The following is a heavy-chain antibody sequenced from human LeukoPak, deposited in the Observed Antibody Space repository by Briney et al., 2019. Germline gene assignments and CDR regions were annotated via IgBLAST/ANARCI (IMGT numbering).Heavy chain of an antibody. CDR2: INPNSGGT. Sequence: VASVKVSCKASGYTFTGYYMHWVRQAPGQGLEWMGWINPNSGGTNYAQKFQGRVTMTRDTSISTAYMELSRLRSDDTAVYYCARDFRAAMVSDWFDPWGKGTTVTVSS. D-gene: IGHD5-18*01. J-gene: IGHJ6*04. CDR1: GYTFTGYY. CDR3: ARDFRAAMVSDWFDP. V-gene: IGHV1-2*02.